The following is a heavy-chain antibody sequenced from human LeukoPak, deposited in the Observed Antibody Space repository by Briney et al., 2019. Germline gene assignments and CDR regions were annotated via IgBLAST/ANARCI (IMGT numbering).Heavy chain of an antibody. Sequence: GASVKVSCKASGYTFTGYYMHWVRQAPGQGLEWMGWINPNSGGTNYAQKFQGRVTMTRDTSISTAYMELSRLRSDDTAVYYCARDLLYGSGSSAYWGQGTLVTVSS. J-gene: IGHJ4*02. CDR2: INPNSGGT. V-gene: IGHV1-2*02. CDR3: ARDLLYGSGSSAY. CDR1: GYTFTGYY. D-gene: IGHD3-10*01.